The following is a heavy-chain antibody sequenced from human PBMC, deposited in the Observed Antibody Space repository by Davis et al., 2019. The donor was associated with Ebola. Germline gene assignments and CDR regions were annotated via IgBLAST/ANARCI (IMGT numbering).Heavy chain of an antibody. Sequence: PGGSLRLSCAVYGGSFSGYYWSWIRQPPGKGLEWIGEINHSGSTNYNPSLKSRVTISVDTSKNQFSLKLSSVTAADTAVYYCAREGYFDLWGRGTLVTVSS. V-gene: IGHV4-34*01. J-gene: IGHJ2*01. CDR2: INHSGST. CDR3: AREGYFDL. CDR1: GGSFSGYY.